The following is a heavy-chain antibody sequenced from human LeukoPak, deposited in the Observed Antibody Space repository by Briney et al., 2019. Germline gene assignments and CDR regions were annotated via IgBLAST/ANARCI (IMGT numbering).Heavy chain of an antibody. J-gene: IGHJ5*02. CDR3: TRQPQYDSSGYGPDP. CDR1: GFTLSGSA. Sequence: GGSLRLSCAASGFTLSGSAMHWVRQASGKGLEWVGRIRSKANSYATAYAASVKGRFTISRDDSKNTAYLQMNSLKTEDTAVYYCTRQPQYDSSGYGPDPWGQGTLVTVSS. V-gene: IGHV3-73*01. CDR2: IRSKANSYAT. D-gene: IGHD3-22*01.